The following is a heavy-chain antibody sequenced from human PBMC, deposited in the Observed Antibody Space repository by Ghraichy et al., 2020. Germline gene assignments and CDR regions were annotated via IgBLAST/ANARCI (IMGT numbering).Heavy chain of an antibody. D-gene: IGHD3-3*01. V-gene: IGHV3-48*02. CDR1: GFTFSSYS. CDR3: ARDVYDFWSGYYPQYYFDY. J-gene: IGHJ4*02. Sequence: GGSLRLSCAASGFTFSSYSMNWVRQAPGKGLEWVSYISSSSSTIYYADSVKCRFTISRDNAKNSLYLQMNSLRDEDTAVYYCARDVYDFWSGYYPQYYFDYWGQGALVTVSS. CDR2: ISSSSSTI.